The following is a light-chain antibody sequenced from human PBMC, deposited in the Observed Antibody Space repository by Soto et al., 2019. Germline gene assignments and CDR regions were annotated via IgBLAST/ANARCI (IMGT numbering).Light chain of an antibody. CDR2: DAS. V-gene: IGKV3-11*01. J-gene: IGKJ5*01. Sequence: EILLTQSPGTLSLSPGERATLACRASQSVSSYLAWYQQKPGQAPRLLIYDASNRAAGIPASFSGSGSATDFTLTISSLETPDFATYYCQQRQYWPPITFGQGTRLEIK. CDR1: QSVSSY. CDR3: QQRQYWPPIT.